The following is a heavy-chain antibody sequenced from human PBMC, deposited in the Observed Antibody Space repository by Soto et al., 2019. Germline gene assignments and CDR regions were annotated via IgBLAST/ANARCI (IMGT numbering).Heavy chain of an antibody. Sequence: EAQLVESGGGLVKPGGSLRLSCAASGFTFSDLHMSWVRQAPGKGLEWVGHIKRTIDGGPTGYAAPVNGRFTISRDDSKSVLYLQMNSLKIEDTAMYYCGTGDAFDIWGQGTMVTVS. V-gene: IGHV3-15*01. J-gene: IGHJ3*02. CDR2: IKRTIDGGPT. CDR1: GFTFSDLH. CDR3: GTGDAFDI. D-gene: IGHD7-27*01.